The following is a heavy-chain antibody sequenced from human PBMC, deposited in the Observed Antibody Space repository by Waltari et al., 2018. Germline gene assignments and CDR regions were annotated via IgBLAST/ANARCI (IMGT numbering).Heavy chain of an antibody. V-gene: IGHV3-48*01. CDR1: GFTFSSYS. Sequence: EVQLVESGGGLVQPGGSLRLSCAASGFTFSSYSMNWVRQAPGKGLEWVSYISSSSSTIYYADSVKGRFTISRDNAKNSLYLQMNSLRVEDTAVYYCARDARAAAGTEDYWGQGTLVTVSS. J-gene: IGHJ4*02. CDR3: ARDARAAAGTEDY. D-gene: IGHD6-13*01. CDR2: ISSSSSTI.